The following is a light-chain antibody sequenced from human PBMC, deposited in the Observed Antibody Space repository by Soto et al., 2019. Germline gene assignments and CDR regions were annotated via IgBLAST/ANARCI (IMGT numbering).Light chain of an antibody. J-gene: IGLJ1*01. CDR2: EVT. CDR1: SSDVGGYNY. CDR3: ASYAGGNKV. Sequence: QSVLTQPASVSGSPGQSITISCTGTSSDVGGYNYVSWYQQHPGKAPKLVIYEVTKRPSVVPDRFSGSKSGNTASLTVSGLLPEDEADYYCASYAGGNKVFGTGTKLTVL. V-gene: IGLV2-8*01.